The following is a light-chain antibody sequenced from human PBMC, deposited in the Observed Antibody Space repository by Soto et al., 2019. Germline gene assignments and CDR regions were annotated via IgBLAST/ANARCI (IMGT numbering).Light chain of an antibody. V-gene: IGLV2-14*01. CDR1: SSDVGGYNY. CDR2: DVS. CDR3: SSYTNSSPFV. J-gene: IGLJ1*01. Sequence: QSALTQPASVSGSPGQSITISCTGTSSDVGGYNYVSWYQQHPGKAPKLIIYDVSNWPSGVSNRFSGSKSGNTASLTISGLQAEDEADYYCSSYTNSSPFVFGTGTKLTVL.